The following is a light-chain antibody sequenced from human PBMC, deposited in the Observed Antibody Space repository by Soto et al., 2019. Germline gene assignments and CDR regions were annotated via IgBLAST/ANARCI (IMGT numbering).Light chain of an antibody. CDR1: QSVSGY. J-gene: IGKJ3*01. Sequence: EIVLTQSPATLSLSPGERATLSCRASQSVSGYLAWYQQKPGQAPRLLIYDASKRATGIPARFSGSGSGTDFTLTISSLEPEDFAVYYCQQRSSWPFTFGPGTKVDIK. V-gene: IGKV3-11*01. CDR3: QQRSSWPFT. CDR2: DAS.